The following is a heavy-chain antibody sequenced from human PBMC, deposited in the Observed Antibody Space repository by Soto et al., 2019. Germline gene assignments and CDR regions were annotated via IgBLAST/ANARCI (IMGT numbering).Heavy chain of an antibody. D-gene: IGHD1-26*01. CDR1: AVTFTGFG. CDR2: IRFDGSNT. Sequence: GGSLRLSCAASAVTFTGFGMHWVRQAPGKGLEWVAVIRFDGSNTYYADSVKGRLTISRDNPKNMLYLQMNSLRAEDTAIYYCARDGVGTTTYFGYFDYWGLGTLVTVSS. CDR3: ARDGVGTTTYFGYFDY. J-gene: IGHJ4*02. V-gene: IGHV3-33*01.